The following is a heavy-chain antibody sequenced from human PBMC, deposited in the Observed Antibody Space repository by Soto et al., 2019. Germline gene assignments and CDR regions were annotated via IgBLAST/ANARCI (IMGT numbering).Heavy chain of an antibody. J-gene: IGHJ4*02. Sequence: LXLSCAASGFTFNSYSMNWVRQAPGKGLVCVSSISSSSSYIYYADSVKGRFTISRDNAKSSLYLQMNSLRAEDTAVYYCVREITVLGYFDSWGQGALVTVSS. CDR2: ISSSSSYI. CDR1: GFTFNSYS. D-gene: IGHD3-16*01. CDR3: VREITVLGYFDS. V-gene: IGHV3-21*01.